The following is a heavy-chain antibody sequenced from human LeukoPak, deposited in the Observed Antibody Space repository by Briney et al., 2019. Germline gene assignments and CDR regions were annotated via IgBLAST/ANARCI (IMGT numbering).Heavy chain of an antibody. CDR1: GSSFTFYW. Sequence: GASLQISCKGSGSSFTFYWIGWVRPLPGKVLEWMGIIYPGDSDTRYSPSFQGQVTMSADKSISTAYLQWSSLQASATAMYYCARRDYGGNLDYWGQGTLVTVSP. J-gene: IGHJ4*02. CDR3: ARRDYGGNLDY. V-gene: IGHV5-51*01. D-gene: IGHD4-23*01. CDR2: IYPGDSDT.